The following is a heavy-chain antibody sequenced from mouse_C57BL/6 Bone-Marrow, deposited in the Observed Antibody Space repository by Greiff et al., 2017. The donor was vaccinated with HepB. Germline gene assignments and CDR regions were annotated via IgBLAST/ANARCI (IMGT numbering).Heavy chain of an antibody. D-gene: IGHD1-1*01. CDR3: ARGVARYFDG. V-gene: IGHV1-63*01. J-gene: IGHJ1*03. CDR2: IYPGGGYT. CDR1: GYTFTNYW. Sequence: VQLQQSGAELVRPGTSVKMSCKASGYTFTNYWIGWAKQRPGHGLEWIGDIYPGGGYTNYNEKFKGKATLTADKSSSTAYMQFSSLTSEDSAIYYCARGVARYFDGWGTGTTVTVSS.